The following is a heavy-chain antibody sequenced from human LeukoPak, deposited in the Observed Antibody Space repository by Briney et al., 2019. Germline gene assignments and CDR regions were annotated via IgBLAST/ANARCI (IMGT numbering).Heavy chain of an antibody. CDR3: ARGNSPGMPAAGSVYYYYMDV. Sequence: SETLSLTCTVSGGSISSYDWSWIRQPPGKGLEWIGYIYYTGGTSYNPSLNNRVTISVDTSKNQLSLKMTSVTAADTAVYYCARGNSPGMPAAGSVYYYYMDVWGKGTTVTISS. V-gene: IGHV4-59*01. D-gene: IGHD6-13*01. CDR1: GGSISSYD. J-gene: IGHJ6*03. CDR2: IYYTGGT.